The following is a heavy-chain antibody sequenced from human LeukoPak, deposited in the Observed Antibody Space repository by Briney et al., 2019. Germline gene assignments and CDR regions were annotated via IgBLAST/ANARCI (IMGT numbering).Heavy chain of an antibody. J-gene: IGHJ4*02. V-gene: IGHV1-8*03. CDR3: ARVGYGVVY. D-gene: IGHD4-17*01. CDR1: GYTFTSYY. CDR2: MNPNSGNT. Sequence: ASVKVSCKASGYTFTSYYMHWVRQATGQGLEWMGWMNPNSGNTGYAQKFQGRVTITRNTSISTAYMELSSLRSEDTAVYYCARVGYGVVYWGQGTLVTVSS.